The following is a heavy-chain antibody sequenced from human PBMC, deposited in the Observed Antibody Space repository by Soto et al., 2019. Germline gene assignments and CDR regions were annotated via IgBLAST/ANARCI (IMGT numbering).Heavy chain of an antibody. CDR3: ATTDDSSGYHY. V-gene: IGHV4-39*01. CDR2: LYYGGTI. Sequence: QLQLQESGPGLVKPSETLSLTCTVSGASISGRSYYWAWIRQPPGKGLEWIGSLYYGGTIYYNPSLKSRVTISVDTSKNQFSLNLSSVTAADTAVYYCATTDDSSGYHYWGQGTLVTVSS. D-gene: IGHD3-22*01. CDR1: GASISGRSYY. J-gene: IGHJ4*02.